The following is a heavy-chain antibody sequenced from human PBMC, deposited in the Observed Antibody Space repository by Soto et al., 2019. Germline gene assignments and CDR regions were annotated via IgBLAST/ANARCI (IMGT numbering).Heavy chain of an antibody. V-gene: IGHV1-8*01. CDR3: ARGIWFGEFLAYGMDV. J-gene: IGHJ6*02. D-gene: IGHD3-10*01. CDR2: MNPNSGNT. CDR1: GYPFTSYD. Sequence: GXSVKVACKASGYPFTSYDINWVRQANGQGLEWMGWMNPNSGNTGYAQKFQGRVTMTRNTSISTAYMELSSLRSEDTVVYYCARGIWFGEFLAYGMDVWGQGTTVTVPS.